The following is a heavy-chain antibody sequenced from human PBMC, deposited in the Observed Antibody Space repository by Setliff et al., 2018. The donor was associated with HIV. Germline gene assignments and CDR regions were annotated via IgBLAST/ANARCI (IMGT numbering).Heavy chain of an antibody. J-gene: IGHJ6*02. D-gene: IGHD3-10*01. CDR1: GGTFNNYA. CDR3: GGGPPTYGPAAPSSYYYYYGVDV. V-gene: IGHV1-69*10. CDR2: IIPILGLT. Sequence: EASVKVSCKASGGTFNNYAISWVRQAPGQGLEWMGGIIPILGLTNYTQKFQGRVTLTADRSTSTAYMELSSLRSEDTAMYYCGGGPPTYGPAAPSSYYYYYGVDVWGQGTTVTVSS.